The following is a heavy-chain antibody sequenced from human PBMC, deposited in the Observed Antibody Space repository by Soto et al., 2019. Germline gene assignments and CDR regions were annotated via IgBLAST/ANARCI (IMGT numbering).Heavy chain of an antibody. CDR1: GGSVSSGNYY. Sequence: SETLSLTCSVSGGSVSSGNYYWSWIRQHPGKGLEWIGHIYYSGSTYYNPSLKSRVIISVDTSKNQFSLKLSSVTAADTAVYYCARAINWNYVNWFDPWGQGTLVTVSS. V-gene: IGHV4-31*03. J-gene: IGHJ5*02. CDR3: ARAINWNYVNWFDP. CDR2: IYYSGST. D-gene: IGHD1-7*01.